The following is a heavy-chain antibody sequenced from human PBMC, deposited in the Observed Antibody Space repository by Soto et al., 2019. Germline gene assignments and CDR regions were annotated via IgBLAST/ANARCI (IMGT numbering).Heavy chain of an antibody. D-gene: IGHD3-9*01. CDR1: GGSVSSASYY. CDR3: ARDGHDILTGDYSDY. Sequence: QVHLQESGPGLVKPSETLSLTCTVSGGSVSSASYYCTWIRHSPGKGLEWIGHIYYSGSTNYNPSLKSRLTISVDTSKNQFSLKLSSVTAADTAVYYCARDGHDILTGDYSDYWGQGTLVTVSS. V-gene: IGHV4-61*01. CDR2: IYYSGST. J-gene: IGHJ4*02.